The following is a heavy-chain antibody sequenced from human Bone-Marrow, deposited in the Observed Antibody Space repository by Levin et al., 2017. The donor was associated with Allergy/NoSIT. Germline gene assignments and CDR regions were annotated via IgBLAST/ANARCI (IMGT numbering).Heavy chain of an antibody. CDR2: INSGSSFI. D-gene: IGHD2-21*01. V-gene: IGHV3-21*01. J-gene: IGHJ4*02. CDR3: SRNRPGDRRSY. CDR1: GFTFSSYS. Sequence: GGSLRLSCEGSGFTFSSYSLHWVRQAPGKGLEWVSSINSGSSFINYGDSVEGRFTVSRDNSKNLLYLQMNNLRLDDTAVYYCSRNRPGDRRSYWGQGTLVTVSS.